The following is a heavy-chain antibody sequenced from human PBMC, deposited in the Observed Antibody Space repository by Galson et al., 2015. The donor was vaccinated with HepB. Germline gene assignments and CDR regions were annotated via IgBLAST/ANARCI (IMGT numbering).Heavy chain of an antibody. Sequence: SLRLSCAASGFTFSSYSMNWVRQAPGKGLEWVSSISSSSSYIYYADSVKGRFTISRDNAKNSLYLQMNSLRAEDTAVYYCARDVKVRGVIIMTPYYFDYWGQGTLVTVSS. D-gene: IGHD3-10*01. CDR3: ARDVKVRGVIIMTPYYFDY. J-gene: IGHJ4*02. V-gene: IGHV3-21*01. CDR1: GFTFSSYS. CDR2: ISSSSSYI.